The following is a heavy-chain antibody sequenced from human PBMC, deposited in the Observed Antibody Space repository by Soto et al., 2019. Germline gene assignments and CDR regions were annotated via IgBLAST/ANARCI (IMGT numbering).Heavy chain of an antibody. V-gene: IGHV1-24*01. CDR1: GYTLTALS. Sequence: ASVKVSCKVSGYTLTALSMHWVRQAPGKGLEWMGGFDPEDGKTIYAQKFQGRVTITADESTSTAYMELSSLRSEDTAVYYCERGRRLYGMDVWGQGTTVTVSS. CDR3: ERGRRLYGMDV. CDR2: FDPEDGKT. J-gene: IGHJ6*02.